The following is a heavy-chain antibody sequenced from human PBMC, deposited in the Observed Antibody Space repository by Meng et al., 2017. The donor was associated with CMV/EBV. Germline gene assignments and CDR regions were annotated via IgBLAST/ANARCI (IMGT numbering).Heavy chain of an antibody. CDR1: GGFFSGFF. CDR2: IYSTGGT. J-gene: IGHJ4*02. CDR3: ARERGDDSGYNFDS. D-gene: IGHD3-22*01. Sequence: QLQGSGPGQVKPSETLSLTCSVSGGFFSGFFWTWIRQPAGKGLEWIGRIYSTGGTNYNPSFESRVTISLDGSNNQFSLKLNSVTAADTAIYYCARERGDDSGYNFDSWGQGTLVTVSS. V-gene: IGHV4-4*07.